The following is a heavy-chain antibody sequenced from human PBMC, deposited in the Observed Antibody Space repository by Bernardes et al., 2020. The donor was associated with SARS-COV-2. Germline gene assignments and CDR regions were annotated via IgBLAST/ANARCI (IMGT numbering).Heavy chain of an antibody. D-gene: IGHD2-21*02. CDR3: ARTFYYDRGGDSLFDY. J-gene: IGHJ4*02. CDR2: INPNSGGT. Sequence: ASVKVSCKASGYTFTYYHIHWVRQAPGQGLEWMGWINPNSGGTNYAQKFQGRVTMTRDTSISTDYMELSRLRSDDTAVYYCARTFYYDRGGDSLFDYWGQGTAVTVSS. CDR1: GYTFTYYH. V-gene: IGHV1-2*02.